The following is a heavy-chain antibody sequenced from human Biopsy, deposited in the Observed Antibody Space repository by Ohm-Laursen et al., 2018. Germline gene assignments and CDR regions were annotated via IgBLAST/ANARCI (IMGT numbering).Heavy chain of an antibody. D-gene: IGHD1-26*01. Sequence: ASVKVSCKASGYTFQSYGISWVRRAPGQGLEWMGWITADEKNSAPKFQGRVTITADESTSTAYMELSSLRSEDTAVYYCASSNSGTYDVWGQGTTVTVSS. CDR1: GYTFQSYG. J-gene: IGHJ6*02. V-gene: IGHV1-18*01. CDR3: ASSNSGTYDV. CDR2: ITADEK.